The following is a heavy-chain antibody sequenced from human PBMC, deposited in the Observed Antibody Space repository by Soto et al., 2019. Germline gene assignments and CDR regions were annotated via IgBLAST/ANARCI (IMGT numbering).Heavy chain of an antibody. CDR1: EFSFSAYG. D-gene: IGHD4-17*01. V-gene: IGHV3-30*03. J-gene: IGHJ6*03. Sequence: QVQLVESGGGVVRPGRSLRLSCVASEFSFSAYGMHWVRLAPGKGLQWVAVISYDGNDKYYADSVKGRFTISRDDSKNTLYLQMNRLRRADTAIYYCARRKTVTTGHYYAYIDVWGKGTTVNVSS. CDR3: ARRKTVTTGHYYAYIDV. CDR2: ISYDGNDK.